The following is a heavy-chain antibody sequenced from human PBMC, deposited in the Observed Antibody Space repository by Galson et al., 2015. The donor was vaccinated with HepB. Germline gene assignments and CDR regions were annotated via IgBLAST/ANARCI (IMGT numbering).Heavy chain of an antibody. Sequence: SLRLSCAASGFTFDDYAMHWVRQAPGKGLEWVSGISWNSGSIGYADSVKGRFTISRDNTKNCLYLQMNSLRAEDTALYYCAAMTTVNKPYYYYYFYIDVWGEGTTVSVSS. CDR2: ISWNSGSI. CDR1: GFTFDDYA. J-gene: IGHJ6*03. V-gene: IGHV3-9*01. D-gene: IGHD4-11*01. CDR3: AAMTTVNKPYYYYYFYIDV.